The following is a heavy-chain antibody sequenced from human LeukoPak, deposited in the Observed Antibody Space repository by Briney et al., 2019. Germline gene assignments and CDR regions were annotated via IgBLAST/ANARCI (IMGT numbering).Heavy chain of an antibody. CDR1: GYTFTGYY. CDR2: INPNSGGT. Sequence: GASVKVSCKASGYTFTGYYMQWVRQAPGQGLEWMGWINPNSGGTRYAQKFQGRVTMTRDTSISTAYMELSRLRSDDTAVYYCARYRCKTTSGCEDTDAFDMWGQGTMVTVSS. V-gene: IGHV1-2*02. J-gene: IGHJ3*02. D-gene: IGHD2/OR15-2a*01. CDR3: ARYRCKTTSGCEDTDAFDM.